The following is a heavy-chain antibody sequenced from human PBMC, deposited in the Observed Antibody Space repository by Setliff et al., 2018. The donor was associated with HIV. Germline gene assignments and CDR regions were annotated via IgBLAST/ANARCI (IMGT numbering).Heavy chain of an antibody. V-gene: IGHV1-3*01. Sequence: ASVKVSCKASGYTFTSYAIHWVRQAPGQSLEWMGWINVGKGDTKYSQELQGRITLTTDTSANTAYMELSSLRSDDTAVYFCARGALLAVFDFDHWGHGTLVTVSS. CDR2: INVGKGDT. CDR3: ARGALLAVFDFDH. CDR1: GYTFTSYA. D-gene: IGHD2-21*01. J-gene: IGHJ4*01.